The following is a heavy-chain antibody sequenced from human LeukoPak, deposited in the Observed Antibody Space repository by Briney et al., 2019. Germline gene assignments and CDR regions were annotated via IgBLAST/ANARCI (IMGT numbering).Heavy chain of an antibody. Sequence: SETLSLTCTVPGDSISNRASYWGWIRQPPGKGLEWIGTINYSGNTYYNPSLKSRVTISLDTSKKQFSLKVISMTAADTALYYCAGDVNSDRWFYWWGQGTRITVSS. V-gene: IGHV4-39*07. CDR1: GDSISNRASY. CDR2: INYSGNT. CDR3: AGDVNSDRWFYW. J-gene: IGHJ4*02. D-gene: IGHD6-13*01.